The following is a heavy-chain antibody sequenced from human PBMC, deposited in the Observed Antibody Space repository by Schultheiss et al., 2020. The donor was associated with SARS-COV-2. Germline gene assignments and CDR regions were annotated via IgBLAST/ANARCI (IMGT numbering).Heavy chain of an antibody. CDR3: ATLYSSSWYRSYNWFDP. CDR2: INPNSGGT. Sequence: ASVKVSCKASGYTFTGYYMHWVRQAPGQGLEWMGWINPNSGGTSYAQKFQGRVTMTEDTSTDTAYMELSSLRSEDTAVYYCATLYSSSWYRSYNWFDPWGQGTLVTVSS. D-gene: IGHD6-13*01. CDR1: GYTFTGYY. V-gene: IGHV1-2*02. J-gene: IGHJ5*02.